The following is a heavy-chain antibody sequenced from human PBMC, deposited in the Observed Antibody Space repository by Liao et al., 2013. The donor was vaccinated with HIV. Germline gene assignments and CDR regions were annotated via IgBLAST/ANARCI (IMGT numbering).Heavy chain of an antibody. Sequence: QLQLQESGPGLVKPSETLSLTCTVSGGSISSYYWSWIRQPPGKGLEWIGYIYYSGSTNYNPSLKSRVTISVDTSKNQFSLKLSSVTAADTAVYYCARSGQWLVPXAFDYWGQGTLVTVSS. D-gene: IGHD6-19*01. CDR1: GGSISSYY. J-gene: IGHJ4*02. CDR2: IYYSGST. V-gene: IGHV4-59*12. CDR3: ARSGQWLVPXAFDY.